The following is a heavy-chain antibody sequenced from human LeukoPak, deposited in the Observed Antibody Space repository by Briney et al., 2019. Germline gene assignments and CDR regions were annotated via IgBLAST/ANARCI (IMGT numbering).Heavy chain of an antibody. V-gene: IGHV1-2*02. D-gene: IGHD3-3*01. CDR2: INPNSGDT. CDR1: GGTFSSYA. Sequence: ASVKVSCKASGGTFSSYAISWVRQAPGQGLEWMGWINPNSGDTNSAQHFQGRVTMTRDTSMTTAYMELSRLGSDDTAVYYCARGGDFWSGYYFAYWGQGTLVSVSS. CDR3: ARGGDFWSGYYFAY. J-gene: IGHJ4*02.